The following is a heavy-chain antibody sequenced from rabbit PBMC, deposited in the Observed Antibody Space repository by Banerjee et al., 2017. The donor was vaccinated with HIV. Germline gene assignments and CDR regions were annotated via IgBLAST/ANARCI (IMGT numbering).Heavy chain of an antibody. CDR1: GFSFSSSYW. CDR2: ISTSSGST. D-gene: IGHD7-1*01. Sequence: QEQLVESGGDLVKPEGSLTLTCTASGFSFSSSYWIFWVRQAPGKGLEWIACISTSSGSTYYASWAKGRFTISKTSSTTVTLQMTSLTAADTATYFCAREGYGDGTGDYDLWGQGTLVTVS. V-gene: IGHV1S45*01. CDR3: AREGYGDGTGDYDL. J-gene: IGHJ6*01.